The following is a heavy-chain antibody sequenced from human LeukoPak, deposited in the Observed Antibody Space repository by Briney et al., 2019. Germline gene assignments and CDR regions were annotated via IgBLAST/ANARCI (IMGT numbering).Heavy chain of an antibody. CDR1: GFTFSSYG. V-gene: IGHV3-30*02. CDR3: AGSRGYSYGYGDY. CDR2: IRYDGSNK. Sequence: PGGSLRLSCAASGFTFSSYGMHWVRQAPGKGLEWVAFIRYDGSNKYYADSVKGRFTISRDNSKNTLYLQMNSLRAEDTAVYYCAGSRGYSYGYGDYWGQGTLVTVSS. J-gene: IGHJ4*02. D-gene: IGHD5-18*01.